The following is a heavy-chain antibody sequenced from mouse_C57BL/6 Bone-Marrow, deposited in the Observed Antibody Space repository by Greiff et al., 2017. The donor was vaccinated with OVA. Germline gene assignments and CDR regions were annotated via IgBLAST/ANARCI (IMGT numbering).Heavy chain of an antibody. CDR3: ARYYYGSD. Sequence: VQLQQSGAELVRPGASVKLSCKASGYTFTDYYINWVKQRPGQGLEWIARIYPGSGNTYYNEKFKGKATLTAEKSSSTAYMQLSSLTSEDSAVYFCARYYYGSDWGQGTLVTVSA. CDR1: GYTFTDYY. CDR2: IYPGSGNT. D-gene: IGHD1-1*01. V-gene: IGHV1-76*01. J-gene: IGHJ3*01.